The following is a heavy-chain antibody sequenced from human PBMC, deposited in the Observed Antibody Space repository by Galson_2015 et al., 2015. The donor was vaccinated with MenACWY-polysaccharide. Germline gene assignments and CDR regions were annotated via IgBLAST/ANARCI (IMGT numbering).Heavy chain of an antibody. Sequence: ETLSLTCTISGVSISSYYWNWIRQSPGQGLEWIGWLHSSGTTKYNPFLNNRVSMSIDVSKSQFSLNLIAVTAADTAIYYCAGEMFRLPFGWFDPWGQGTLVSVSS. CDR3: AGEMFRLPFGWFDP. V-gene: IGHV4-59*01. CDR2: LHSSGTT. J-gene: IGHJ5*02. CDR1: GVSISSYY. D-gene: IGHD3-10*02.